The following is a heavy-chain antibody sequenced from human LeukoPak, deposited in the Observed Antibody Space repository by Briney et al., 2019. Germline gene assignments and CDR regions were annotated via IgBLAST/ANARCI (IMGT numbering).Heavy chain of an antibody. CDR3: ARGPRRIAAAGIAVAGRYDY. CDR2: INHSGST. Sequence: SETLSLTCAVYGGSFSGYYWSWVRQPPGKGLEWIGEINHSGSTNYNPSLKSRVTISADTSKNQFSLKLSSVTAADTAVYYCARGPRRIAAAGIAVAGRYDYWGQGTLVTVSS. V-gene: IGHV4-34*01. CDR1: GGSFSGYY. J-gene: IGHJ4*02. D-gene: IGHD6-19*01.